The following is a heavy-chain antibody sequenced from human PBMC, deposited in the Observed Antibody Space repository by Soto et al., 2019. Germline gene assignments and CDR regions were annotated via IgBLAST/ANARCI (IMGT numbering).Heavy chain of an antibody. CDR2: ISVSNGYT. J-gene: IGHJ4*01. CDR3: TRENAAAASPTLDY. V-gene: IGHV1-18*01. Sequence: GSSVQVSCKASGYPFTTYGINWVRQAPGQGLEWMGWISVSNGYTNYAQNLQGRVTMTADTSTNVAYMELRSLRSDDTAVYYCTRENAAAASPTLDYWGHGTLVTVSS. CDR1: GYPFTTYG. D-gene: IGHD6-13*01.